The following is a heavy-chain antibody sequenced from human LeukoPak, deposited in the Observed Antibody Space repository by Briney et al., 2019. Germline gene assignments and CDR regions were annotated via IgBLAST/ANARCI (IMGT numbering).Heavy chain of an antibody. V-gene: IGHV3-7*01. J-gene: IGHJ4*02. Sequence: QSGGSLRLSCEASGFTFSTYWMSWVRQAPGKGLEWVANIKQDGSEKYYVDSVKGRFTISSDNAKNSLYLQMNSLRAEDTAMYYCARDSAGNDYWGQGTLVTVSS. CDR1: GFTFSTYW. D-gene: IGHD6-13*01. CDR2: IKQDGSEK. CDR3: ARDSAGNDY.